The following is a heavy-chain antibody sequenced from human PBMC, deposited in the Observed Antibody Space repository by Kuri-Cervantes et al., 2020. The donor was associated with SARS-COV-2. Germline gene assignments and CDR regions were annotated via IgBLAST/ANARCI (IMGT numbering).Heavy chain of an antibody. J-gene: IGHJ4*02. Sequence: GGSLRLSCAASGFTFSSYWMSWVRQAPGKGLEWVANRKQDGSEKYYVDSVKGRFTISRDNAKNSLYLQMNSLRAEDTAVYYCARDGWGSSFDYWGQGTLVTVSS. CDR1: GFTFSSYW. CDR2: RKQDGSEK. D-gene: IGHD7-27*01. V-gene: IGHV3-7*01. CDR3: ARDGWGSSFDY.